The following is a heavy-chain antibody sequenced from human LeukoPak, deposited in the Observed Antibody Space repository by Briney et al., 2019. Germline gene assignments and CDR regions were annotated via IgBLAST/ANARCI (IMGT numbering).Heavy chain of an antibody. CDR3: ARGGVGATLTSEY. J-gene: IGHJ4*02. CDR1: GYTFTTYW. Sequence: GASVKVSCKASGYTFTTYWIQWVRQAPGQGLEWVALINPNDGSTTYAHKFQGRVTMTRDTSTSTVYMDLSRLTSEDTAVYYCARGGVGATLTSEYWGQGTLVTVSS. D-gene: IGHD1-26*01. CDR2: INPNDGST. V-gene: IGHV1-46*01.